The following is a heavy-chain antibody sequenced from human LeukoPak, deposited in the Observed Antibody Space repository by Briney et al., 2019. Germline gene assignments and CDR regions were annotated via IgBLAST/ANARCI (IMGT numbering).Heavy chain of an antibody. CDR1: GITLSNYG. CDR2: ISGSGGRS. V-gene: IGHV3-23*01. D-gene: IGHD3-9*01. Sequence: GGSLRLSCAVSGITLSNYGMSWVRQAPGKGLEWVAGISGSGGRSNYADSVKGRFTISRDNPKNTLYLQMNSLRAVDTAVYFCAKRGVVIRVILIGFHKEAYYFDSWGQGALVTVSS. CDR3: AKRGVVIRVILIGFHKEAYYFDS. J-gene: IGHJ4*02.